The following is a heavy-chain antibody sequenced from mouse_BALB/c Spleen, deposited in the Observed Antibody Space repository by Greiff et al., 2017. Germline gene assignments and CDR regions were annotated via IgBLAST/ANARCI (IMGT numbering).Heavy chain of an antibody. J-gene: IGHJ4*01. D-gene: IGHD5-5*01. CDR1: GFTFTDYY. V-gene: IGHV7-3*02. CDR3: ARDPPLTTYCNYAMDY. Sequence: EVKLQESGGGLVQPGGSLRLSCATSGFTFTDYYMSWVRQPPGKALEWLGFIRNKANGYTTEYSASVKGRFTISRDNSQSILYLQMNTLRAQDSATYYCARDPPLTTYCNYAMDYWGQGTSVTVSS. CDR2: IRNKANGYTT.